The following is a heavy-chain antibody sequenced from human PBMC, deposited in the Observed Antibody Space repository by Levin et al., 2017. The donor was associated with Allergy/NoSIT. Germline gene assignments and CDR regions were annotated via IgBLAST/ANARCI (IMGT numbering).Heavy chain of an antibody. D-gene: IGHD2-2*02. Sequence: GGSLRLSCAASGFTFSSYSMNWVRQAPGKGLEWVSYISSSSSTIYYADSVKGRFTISRDNAKNSLYLQMNSLRAEDTAVYYCARDFRYCSSTSCYNYYYYMDVWGKGTTVTVSS. CDR1: GFTFSSYS. J-gene: IGHJ6*03. CDR3: ARDFRYCSSTSCYNYYYYMDV. CDR2: ISSSSSTI. V-gene: IGHV3-48*01.